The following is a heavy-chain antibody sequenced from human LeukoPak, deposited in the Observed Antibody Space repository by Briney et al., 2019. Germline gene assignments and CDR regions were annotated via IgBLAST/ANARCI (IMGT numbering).Heavy chain of an antibody. Sequence: SQTLSLTCTVSGGSISSGSYYWSWIRQPAGKGLEWIGRIYTSGSTNYNPSLKSRVTISVDTSKNQFSLKLSSVTAADTAVYYCARDRSYYYDSSGYYDAFDIWGQGTMVTVSS. CDR3: ARDRSYYYDSSGYYDAFDI. D-gene: IGHD3-22*01. J-gene: IGHJ3*02. V-gene: IGHV4-61*02. CDR2: IYTSGST. CDR1: GGSISSGSYY.